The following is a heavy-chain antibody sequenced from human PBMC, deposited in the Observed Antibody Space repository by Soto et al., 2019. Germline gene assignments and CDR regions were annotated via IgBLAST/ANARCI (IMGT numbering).Heavy chain of an antibody. Sequence: SETLSLTCAPYGGSFSGYYWSWIRQPPGKGLEWIGDIKHSGSTNYNPSLKSRVTISVDTSKNQFSMKLTSVTAADTAVYYCARGGLRFLEWLLWGQGTLVTVSS. CDR1: GGSFSGYY. J-gene: IGHJ4*02. D-gene: IGHD3-3*01. CDR3: ARGGLRFLEWLL. V-gene: IGHV4-34*01. CDR2: IKHSGST.